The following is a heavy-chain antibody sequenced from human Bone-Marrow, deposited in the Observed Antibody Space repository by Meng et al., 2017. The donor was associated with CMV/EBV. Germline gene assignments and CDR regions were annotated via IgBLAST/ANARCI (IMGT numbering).Heavy chain of an antibody. Sequence: GESLKISCAASGFTFSSYSMNWVRQAPGKGLEWVSSISSSSSYIYYADSVKGRFTISRDNAKNSLYLQMNSLRAEDTAVYYCARESALYSSGRFDPWGQGNLVNVSS. D-gene: IGHD6-19*01. CDR1: GFTFSSYS. J-gene: IGHJ5*02. V-gene: IGHV3-21*01. CDR2: ISSSSSYI. CDR3: ARESALYSSGRFDP.